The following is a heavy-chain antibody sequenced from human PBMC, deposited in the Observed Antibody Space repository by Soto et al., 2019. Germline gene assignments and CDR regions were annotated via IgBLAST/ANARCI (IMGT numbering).Heavy chain of an antibody. CDR1: GGSISSGGYY. Sequence: SETLSLTCTVSGGSISSGGYYWSWIRQHPGKGLEWIGYIYYSGSTYYNPSLKSRVTISVATSKNQFSLKLSSVTAADTAVYYCARDLDCSYGVSNWFDPWGQGTLVTVSS. D-gene: IGHD4-17*01. V-gene: IGHV4-31*03. J-gene: IGHJ5*02. CDR3: ARDLDCSYGVSNWFDP. CDR2: IYYSGST.